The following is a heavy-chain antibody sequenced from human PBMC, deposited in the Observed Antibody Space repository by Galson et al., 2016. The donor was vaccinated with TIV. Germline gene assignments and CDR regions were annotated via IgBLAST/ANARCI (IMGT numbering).Heavy chain of an antibody. J-gene: IGHJ4*02. CDR2: VYYVGST. CDR3: ARHTSDWDKRVDY. Sequence: ETLSLTCAVSGYSISTGYYWGWIRQPPGKGLEWIGSVYYVGSTYYNPSLKSRVTIFVDTSKTHFSLKVNSVTAADTALYYCARHTSDWDKRVDYWGQGILVTVSS. D-gene: IGHD1/OR15-1a*01. V-gene: IGHV4-38-2*01. CDR1: GYSISTGYY.